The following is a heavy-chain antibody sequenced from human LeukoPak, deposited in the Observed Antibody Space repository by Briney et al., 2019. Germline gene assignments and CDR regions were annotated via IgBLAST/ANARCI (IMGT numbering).Heavy chain of an antibody. CDR1: GFTFSSYA. Sequence: GGSLRLSCAASGFTFSSYAMTWVRQAPGKGLEWVSSISADDGRTYYADSVKGRFTISRDNSKNTLYLQMNSLRAEDTAVYYYMTFALDYWGQGTLVTVSS. CDR3: MTFALDY. CDR2: ISADDGRT. J-gene: IGHJ4*02. D-gene: IGHD3/OR15-3a*01. V-gene: IGHV3-23*01.